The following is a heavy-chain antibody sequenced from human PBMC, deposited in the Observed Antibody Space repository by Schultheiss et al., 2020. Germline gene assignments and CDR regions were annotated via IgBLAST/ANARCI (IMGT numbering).Heavy chain of an antibody. Sequence: LSLTCAVSGGSISSGGYYWSWIRQHPGKGLEWIGYIYYSGSTYYNPSLKSRVTISVDTSKNQFSLKLSSVTAADTAVYYCARAVPSPPFWVDYGMDVWGQGTTVNVYS. CDR3: ARAVPSPPFWVDYGMDV. V-gene: IGHV4-31*11. CDR1: GGSISSGGYY. J-gene: IGHJ6*02. D-gene: IGHD3-16*01. CDR2: IYYSGST.